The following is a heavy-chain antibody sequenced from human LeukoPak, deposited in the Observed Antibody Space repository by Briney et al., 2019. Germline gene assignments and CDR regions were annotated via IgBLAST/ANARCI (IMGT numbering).Heavy chain of an antibody. D-gene: IGHD2-2*01. J-gene: IGHJ4*02. CDR2: VSYTGDA. CDR1: GASLSTSPSY. CDR3: ARAPRAYCSTTGSCFQDY. Sequence: SETLSLTCTVSGASLSTSPSYGAWVRQPPGKGLEWVASVSYTGDAYYNPSLKSRATISVETSKNQFSLKVRSVTASDTAVYFCARAPRAYCSTTGSCFQDYWGQGTLVTVSS. V-gene: IGHV4-39*07.